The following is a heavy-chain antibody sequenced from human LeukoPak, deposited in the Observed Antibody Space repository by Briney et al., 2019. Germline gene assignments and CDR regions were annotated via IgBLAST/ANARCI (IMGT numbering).Heavy chain of an antibody. CDR1: GGSISSGGYY. V-gene: IGHV4-31*03. Sequence: SSETLSLTCTVSGGSISSGGYYWSWIRQHPGKGLEWIGYIYYSGSTYYNPSLKSRVTISVDTSKNQFSLKLSSVTAADTAVHYCARRRGYSFLVYFDYWGQGTLVTVSS. J-gene: IGHJ4*02. CDR3: ARRRGYSFLVYFDY. CDR2: IYYSGST. D-gene: IGHD5-18*01.